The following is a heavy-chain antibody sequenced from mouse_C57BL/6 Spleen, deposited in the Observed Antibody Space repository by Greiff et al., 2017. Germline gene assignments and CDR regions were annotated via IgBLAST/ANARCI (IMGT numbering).Heavy chain of an antibody. V-gene: IGHV1-81*01. CDR3: ARAGYYYGSSYVDWYFDV. Sequence: VQLQQSGAELARPGASVKLSCKASGYTFTSYGISWVKQRTGQGLEWIGEIYPRSGNTYYNEKFKGKATLTADKSSSTAYMELRSLTSEDSAVYFCARAGYYYGSSYVDWYFDVWGTGTTVTVSS. J-gene: IGHJ1*03. D-gene: IGHD1-1*01. CDR2: IYPRSGNT. CDR1: GYTFTSYG.